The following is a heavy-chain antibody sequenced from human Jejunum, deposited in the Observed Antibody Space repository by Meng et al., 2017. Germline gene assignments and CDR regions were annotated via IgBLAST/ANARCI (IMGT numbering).Heavy chain of an antibody. CDR1: GGSISSTSYY. CDR3: ARVLYSSGWNDY. Sequence: SETLSLTCTVSGGSISSTSYYWGWIRQPPGEGLEWVGHIFYTGITYYNPSLKSRVTISVDTSKNEFSLKLSSMTAADTAVYYCARVLYSSGWNDYWGQGTRVTGAS. V-gene: IGHV4-39*07. CDR2: IFYTGIT. J-gene: IGHJ4*02. D-gene: IGHD6-19*01.